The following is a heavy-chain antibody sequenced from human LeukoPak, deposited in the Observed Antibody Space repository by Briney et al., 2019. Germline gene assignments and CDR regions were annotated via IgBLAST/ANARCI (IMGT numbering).Heavy chain of an antibody. V-gene: IGHV3-23*01. CDR1: AFTVRSNY. D-gene: IGHD3-9*01. CDR2: MSGSGGST. Sequence: PGGSLRLSCAAFAFTVRSNYMSCVRQAPGKGLEWVSAMSGSGGSTFYADSAKGRFTISRDNSKNTLYLQMNSRRAEETALYYCAKSRHQGIFTGRTFDYWGQGTLVTVSS. CDR3: AKSRHQGIFTGRTFDY. J-gene: IGHJ4*02.